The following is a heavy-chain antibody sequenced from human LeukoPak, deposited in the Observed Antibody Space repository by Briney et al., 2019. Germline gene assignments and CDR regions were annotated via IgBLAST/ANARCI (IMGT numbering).Heavy chain of an antibody. CDR1: GFIFSEYW. CDR2: IKQEGSEK. V-gene: IGHV3-7*01. CDR3: ALDGDCSSTSSYTGTIHY. D-gene: IGHD2-2*02. Sequence: GGSLRLSCAASGFIFSEYWMSWVRQAPGKGREWVANIKQEGSEKYYVHPLKRRFPISTDNANISLYLQMNSLRAEDTAVYYCALDGDCSSTSSYTGTIHYWGQGTLVTVSS. J-gene: IGHJ4*02.